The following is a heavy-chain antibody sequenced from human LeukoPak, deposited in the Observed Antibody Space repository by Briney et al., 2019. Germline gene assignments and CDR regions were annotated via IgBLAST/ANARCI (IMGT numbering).Heavy chain of an antibody. Sequence: GGSLRLSCAASAFTFSTYWMHWVRQAPGKGLVWVSRINSDGSTTTYADSVKGRFTISRDNAKNTLYLQMNGLRAEDTAVYYCAREYNHYDSSGYDYWGQGTLVTVSS. J-gene: IGHJ4*02. D-gene: IGHD3-22*01. CDR1: AFTFSTYW. CDR2: INSDGSTT. V-gene: IGHV3-74*01. CDR3: AREYNHYDSSGYDY.